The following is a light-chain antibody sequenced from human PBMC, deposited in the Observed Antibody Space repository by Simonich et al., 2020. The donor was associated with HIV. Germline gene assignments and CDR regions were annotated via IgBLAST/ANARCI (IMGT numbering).Light chain of an antibody. CDR1: ALPKKN. CDR2: DDT. V-gene: IGLV3-10*01. Sequence: SYKLTQPPSVSVSPGQTARITWTGDALPKKNAYWYQQKSGQAPGLVIFDDTKRPSGIPERISGSSSGTMATLTISGAQVEDEADYYCYSTDSSGNHRVFGGGTKLTVL. CDR3: YSTDSSGNHRV. J-gene: IGLJ3*02.